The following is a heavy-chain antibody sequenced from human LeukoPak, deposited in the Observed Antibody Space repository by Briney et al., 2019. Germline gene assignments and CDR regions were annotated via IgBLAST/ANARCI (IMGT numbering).Heavy chain of an antibody. CDR3: ARVAGSGWESFDP. V-gene: IGHV4-39*07. CDR1: GGSISSSSYY. Sequence: PSETLSLTRTVSGGSISSSSYYWGWIRQPPGKGLEWIGSIYYSGSTYYNPSLKSRVTISVDTSKNQFSLKLSSVTAADTAVYYCARVAGSGWESFDPWGQGTLVTVSS. CDR2: IYYSGST. J-gene: IGHJ5*02. D-gene: IGHD3-10*01.